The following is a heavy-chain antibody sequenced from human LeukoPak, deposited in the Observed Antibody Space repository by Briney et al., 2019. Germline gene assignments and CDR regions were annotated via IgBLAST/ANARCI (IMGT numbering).Heavy chain of an antibody. V-gene: IGHV3-74*01. CDR3: ARGFSYNHFDY. D-gene: IGHD5-24*01. J-gene: IGHJ4*02. Sequence: GGSLRLSCAASGFTFRTYWMHWVRQAPGKGLVWVSHINSDGSTTNYADSVKGRFTISRDNAKNTLSLQMNSLRVDDTAVYYCARGFSYNHFDYWDQGTRVTVSS. CDR2: INSDGSTT. CDR1: GFTFRTYW.